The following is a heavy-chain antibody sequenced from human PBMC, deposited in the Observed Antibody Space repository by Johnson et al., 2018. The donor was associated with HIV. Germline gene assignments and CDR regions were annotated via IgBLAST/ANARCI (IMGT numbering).Heavy chain of an antibody. V-gene: IGHV3-30*19. Sequence: QVQLVESGGGVVQPGGSLRLSCAASGFTFSSYGIHWVRQVPGKGLEWVALVSFDGSNKYFADSVKGRFTISRDNAKNSLYLQMNSLRAEDTAVYYCARDRAPFYSSSSTPFDVFDIWGQGTMVTVSS. CDR1: GFTFSSYG. CDR3: ARDRAPFYSSSSTPFDVFDI. D-gene: IGHD6-6*01. J-gene: IGHJ3*02. CDR2: VSFDGSNK.